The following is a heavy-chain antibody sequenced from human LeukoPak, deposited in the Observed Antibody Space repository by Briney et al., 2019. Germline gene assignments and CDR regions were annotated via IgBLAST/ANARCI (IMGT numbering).Heavy chain of an antibody. Sequence: GGSLRLSCAASGFTFSSYWMSWVRQAPGKGLEWVANIKQDGSEKYYVDSVEGRFTISRDNAKNSLYLQMNSLRAEDTAVYYCARDLHDTTYYDISGPSSGPIDYWGQGTLVTVSS. J-gene: IGHJ4*02. CDR3: ARDLHDTTYYDISGPSSGPIDY. CDR2: IKQDGSEK. V-gene: IGHV3-7*01. D-gene: IGHD3-9*01. CDR1: GFTFSSYW.